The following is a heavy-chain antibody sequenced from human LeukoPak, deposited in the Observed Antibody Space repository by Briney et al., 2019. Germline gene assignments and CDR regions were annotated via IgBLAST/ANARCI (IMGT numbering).Heavy chain of an antibody. D-gene: IGHD6-6*01. V-gene: IGHV1-2*02. Sequence: ASVKLSRKASGYTFNGYYMHRVRQAPGQGLEWLGWINPDSGGTDFPQKFQGRVTMTRDPSISTAYMELSNLRSDDAAVYYCARVRDFSRSPFDWFDPWGQGTLVTVSS. CDR2: INPDSGGT. CDR1: GYTFNGYY. J-gene: IGHJ5*02. CDR3: ARVRDFSRSPFDWFDP.